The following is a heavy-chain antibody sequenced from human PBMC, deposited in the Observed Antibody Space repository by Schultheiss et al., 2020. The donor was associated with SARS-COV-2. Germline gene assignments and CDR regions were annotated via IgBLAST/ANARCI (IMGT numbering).Heavy chain of an antibody. J-gene: IGHJ4*02. Sequence: GGSLRLSCAASGFTFSNYWMSWVRQAPGKGLEWVANIKQDGSEIYYVDSVKGRFTISRDNAKNSLYLQMNSLRAEDTAVYYCAREYSSGWYGVDYWGQGTLVTVSS. D-gene: IGHD6-19*01. CDR3: AREYSSGWYGVDY. CDR1: GFTFSNYW. V-gene: IGHV3-7*03. CDR2: IKQDGSEI.